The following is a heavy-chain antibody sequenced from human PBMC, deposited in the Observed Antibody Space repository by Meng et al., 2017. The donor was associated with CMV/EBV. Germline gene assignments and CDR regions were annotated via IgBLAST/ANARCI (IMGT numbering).Heavy chain of an antibody. CDR2: ISWNGGSI. CDR3: AKDLSPSITGTPGYYYYGMDV. CDR1: GFTFDDYA. V-gene: IGHV3-9*01. Sequence: SLKISCAASGFTFDDYAMHWVRQAPGKGLEWVSGISWNGGSIGYADSVKGRFTISRDNAKNSLYLQMNSLRAEDTALYYCAKDLSPSITGTPGYYYYGMDVWGQGTTVTVS. J-gene: IGHJ6*02. D-gene: IGHD1-20*01.